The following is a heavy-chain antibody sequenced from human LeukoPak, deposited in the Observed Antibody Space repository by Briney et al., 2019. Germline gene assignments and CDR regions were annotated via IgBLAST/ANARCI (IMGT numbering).Heavy chain of an antibody. CDR2: IYHSGST. J-gene: IGHJ3*02. CDR1: GYSISSGYY. D-gene: IGHD2-15*01. CDR3: ARDLFEDMVAATLLKADSDAFDI. Sequence: TSETLSLTCTVSGYSISSGYYWGWIRQPPGKGLEWIGSIYHSGSTYYNPSLKSRVTISVDTSKNQFSLKLSSVTAADTAVYYCARDLFEDMVAATLLKADSDAFDIWGQGTMVTVSS. V-gene: IGHV4-38-2*02.